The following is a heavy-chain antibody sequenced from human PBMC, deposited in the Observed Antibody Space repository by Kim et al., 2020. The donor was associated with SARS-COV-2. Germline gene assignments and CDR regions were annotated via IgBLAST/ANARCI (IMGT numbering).Heavy chain of an antibody. CDR3: AREAEGYYYDSSGRFDY. CDR2: ISAYNGNT. V-gene: IGHV1-18*04. CDR1: GYTFTSYG. Sequence: ASVKVSCKASGYTFTSYGISWVRQAPGQGLEWMGWISAYNGNTNYAQKLQGRVTMTTDTSTSTAYMELRSLRSDDTAVYYCAREAEGYYYDSSGRFDYWGQGTLVTVSS. J-gene: IGHJ4*02. D-gene: IGHD3-22*01.